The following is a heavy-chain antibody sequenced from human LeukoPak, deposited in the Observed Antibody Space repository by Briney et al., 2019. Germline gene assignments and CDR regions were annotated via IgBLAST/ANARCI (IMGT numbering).Heavy chain of an antibody. CDR2: TYYRSKWYN. Sequence: SQTLSLTCAISGDSVSSDSAAWNWIRQSPSRGLEWLGRTYYRSKWYNDYSAFVKSRIIINPDTSENQFSLQLNSVTPEDTAVYYCARAVAGTEGWFNFWGQGTLVTVSS. D-gene: IGHD1-1*01. J-gene: IGHJ4*02. CDR1: GDSVSSDSAA. CDR3: ARAVAGTEGWFNF. V-gene: IGHV6-1*01.